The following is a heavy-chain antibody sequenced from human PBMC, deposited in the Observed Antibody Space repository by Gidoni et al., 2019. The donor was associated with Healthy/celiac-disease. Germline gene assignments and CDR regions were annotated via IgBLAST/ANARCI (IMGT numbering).Heavy chain of an antibody. CDR1: DSVSSNSAA. CDR3: ARDLGSSWDYYYYGMDV. V-gene: IGHV6-1*01. D-gene: IGHD6-13*01. J-gene: IGHJ6*02. CDR2: TYYRSKWYN. Sequence: DSVSSNSAAWNWIRQSPSRGLEWLGRTYYRSKWYNDYAVSVKSRITINPDTSKNQFSLQLNSVTPEDTAVYYCARDLGSSWDYYYYGMDVWGQGTTVTVSS.